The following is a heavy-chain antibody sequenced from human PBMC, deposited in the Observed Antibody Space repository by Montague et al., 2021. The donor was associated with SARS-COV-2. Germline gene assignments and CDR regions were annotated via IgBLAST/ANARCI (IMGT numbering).Heavy chain of an antibody. J-gene: IGHJ4*02. V-gene: IGHV4-59*01. Sequence: SETLSLTCTVSGGSITGYYWTWVRQPPGKGLQWIAHIYYNGRTSYIPSLKSRLSVSLDKAKYQFSLELTSVTAADTARYFCARGTEVGAFDYWGQGALVSVSS. CDR1: GGSITGYY. CDR3: ARGTEVGAFDY. CDR2: IYYNGRT. D-gene: IGHD1-26*01.